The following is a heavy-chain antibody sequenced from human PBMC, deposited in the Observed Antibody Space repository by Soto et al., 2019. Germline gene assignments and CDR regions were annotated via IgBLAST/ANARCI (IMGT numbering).Heavy chain of an antibody. Sequence: GESLKITCKGSGYSFTSYWVGWVRQMPGKGLEWMGIIYPGDSDTRYSPSFQGQVTISADKSISTAYLQWSSLKASDTAMYYCARHAAITQDAFDIWGQGTMVTVSS. CDR2: IYPGDSDT. D-gene: IGHD3-10*01. V-gene: IGHV5-51*01. J-gene: IGHJ3*02. CDR1: GYSFTSYW. CDR3: ARHAAITQDAFDI.